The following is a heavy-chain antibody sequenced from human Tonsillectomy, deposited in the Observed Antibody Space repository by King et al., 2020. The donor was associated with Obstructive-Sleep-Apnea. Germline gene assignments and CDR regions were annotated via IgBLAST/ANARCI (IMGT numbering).Heavy chain of an antibody. J-gene: IGHJ4*02. D-gene: IGHD1-14*01. CDR3: VKESGARKWQGPDY. CDR1: GYTFTDDG. V-gene: IGHV7-4-1*02. CDR2: INTNTGNP. Sequence: QLVQSGSELKEPGASVKVSCKASGYTFTDDGMNWVRQAPGQWLEWMGWINTNTGNPTYAQGFTGRFVFSLYTSVSTAYLHISSLQSEDTAVYYCVKESGARKWQGPDYWGQGTPVTVSS.